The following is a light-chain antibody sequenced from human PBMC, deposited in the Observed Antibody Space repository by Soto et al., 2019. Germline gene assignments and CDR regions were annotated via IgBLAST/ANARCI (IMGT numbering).Light chain of an antibody. CDR1: SSDVGGYNC. CDR2: DVT. CDR3: CSHSASYTFV. Sequence: QSALTQPRSVSGSPGQSVTTSCTGTSSDVGGYNCVSWYQQHPGKAPQLIIYDVTQRPSGVPDRFSGSKSGNTASLSISGLQAEDEADYYCCSHSASYTFVFGTGTKVTVL. V-gene: IGLV2-11*01. J-gene: IGLJ1*01.